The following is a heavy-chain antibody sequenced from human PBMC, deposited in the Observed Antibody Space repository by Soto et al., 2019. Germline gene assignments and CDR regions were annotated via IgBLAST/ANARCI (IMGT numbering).Heavy chain of an antibody. CDR3: AKDQSYDSSGCPDY. D-gene: IGHD3-22*01. J-gene: IGHJ4*02. Sequence: GGSLRLSCAASGFTFSSYGMHWVRQAPGKGLEWVAVISYDGSNKYYADSVKGRFTISRDNSKNTLYLQMNSLRAEDTAVYYCAKDQSYDSSGCPDYWGQGTLVTVSS. V-gene: IGHV3-30*18. CDR1: GFTFSSYG. CDR2: ISYDGSNK.